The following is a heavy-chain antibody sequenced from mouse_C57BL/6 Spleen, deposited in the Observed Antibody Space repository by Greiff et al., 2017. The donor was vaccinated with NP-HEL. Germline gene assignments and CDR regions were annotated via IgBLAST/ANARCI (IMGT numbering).Heavy chain of an antibody. CDR2: IHPNSGST. D-gene: IGHD1-1*01. V-gene: IGHV1-64*01. CDR1: GYTFTSYW. CDR3: ARDYGSSHYYAMDY. J-gene: IGHJ4*01. Sequence: VKLQQPGAELVKPGASVKLSCKASGYTFTSYWMHWVKQRPGQGLEWIGMIHPNSGSTNYNEKFKSKATLTVDKSSSTAYMQLSSLTSEDSAVYYCARDYGSSHYYAMDYWGQGTSVTVSS.